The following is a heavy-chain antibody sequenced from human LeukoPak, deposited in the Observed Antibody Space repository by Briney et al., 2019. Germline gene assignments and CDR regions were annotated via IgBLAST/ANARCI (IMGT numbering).Heavy chain of an antibody. V-gene: IGHV4-59*08. J-gene: IGHJ3*02. CDR3: ARVGTLGEFDI. D-gene: IGHD1-26*01. CDR2: IYYSGST. Sequence: SETLSLTCTVCGGSIDSYYWMWIRQPPGKGWEWIGYIYYSGSTNYNPSLKSRVNISVDTSKNQFSLKLSSVTAADTSVYYCARVGTLGEFDIWGQGTMVTVSS. CDR1: GGSIDSYY.